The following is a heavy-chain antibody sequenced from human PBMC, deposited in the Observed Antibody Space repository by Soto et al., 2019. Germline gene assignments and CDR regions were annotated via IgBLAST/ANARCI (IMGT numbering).Heavy chain of an antibody. CDR1: GFTFSSYW. D-gene: IGHD2-15*01. Sequence: EVQLVESGGGLVQPGGSLRLSCAASGFTFSSYWMSWVRKAPGKGLEWVANIKQEGSEKYYVDYVKGRFTISRDNAKNSLYLQMNSLRAEDTAVYYCARGLRVVVVAATYFDYWGQGTLVTVSS. CDR3: ARGLRVVVVAATYFDY. J-gene: IGHJ4*02. V-gene: IGHV3-7*01. CDR2: IKQEGSEK.